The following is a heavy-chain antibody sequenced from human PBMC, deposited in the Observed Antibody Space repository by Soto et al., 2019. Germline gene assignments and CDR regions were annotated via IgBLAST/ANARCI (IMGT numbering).Heavy chain of an antibody. J-gene: IGHJ6*02. V-gene: IGHV4-61*01. D-gene: IGHD4-17*01. CDR3: ARDVDFGEEDV. CDR1: GGSVSGGSYY. CDR2: IYNNGTA. Sequence: SETLSLTCTVSGGSVSGGSYYWNWIRQPPGKGQEWIGYIYNNGTAKYKPSLKNRVNKTVDTSKNQFSLRLTSVTAADTAVYYCARDVDFGEEDVWGQGTTVTVSS.